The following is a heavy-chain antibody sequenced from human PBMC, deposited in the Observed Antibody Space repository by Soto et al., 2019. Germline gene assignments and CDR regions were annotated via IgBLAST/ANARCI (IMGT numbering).Heavy chain of an antibody. V-gene: IGHV3-72*01. CDR1: GFTSIDYY. Sequence: ASGFTSIDYYVYWDRQAPGKGLEWVGRTRNKANSYTTEYAASVKGRFTISRDDSKNSLYLQMTSLKNEDTAVYYCARAPRENYFFVCWGQGT. D-gene: IGHD1-7*01. J-gene: IGHJ4*02. CDR2: TRNKANSYTT. CDR3: ARAPRENYFFVC.